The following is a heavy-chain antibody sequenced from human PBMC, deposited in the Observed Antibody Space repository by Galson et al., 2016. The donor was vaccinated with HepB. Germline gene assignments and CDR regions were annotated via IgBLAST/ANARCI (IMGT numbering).Heavy chain of an antibody. CDR3: ARDWIPYYYYGMDV. D-gene: IGHD5-18*01. CDR2: ISSSSSYI. Sequence: SLRLSCAASGFTFSSYSMNWVRQAPGKGLEWVSSISSSSSYIYYADSVKGRFTISRDNAKNSLYLQINSLRAEETAVYYCARDWIPYYYYGMDVWGQGTTVTVSS. CDR1: GFTFSSYS. V-gene: IGHV3-21*01. J-gene: IGHJ6*02.